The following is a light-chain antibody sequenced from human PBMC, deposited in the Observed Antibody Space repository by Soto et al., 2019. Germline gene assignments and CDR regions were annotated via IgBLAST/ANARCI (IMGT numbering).Light chain of an antibody. CDR3: AQCVASPFT. CDR2: LGS. J-gene: IGKJ4*01. CDR1: QNLLHSNGYDY. V-gene: IGKV2-28*01. Sequence: EIVLTQSPLSLPVTPGEPASISCRSSQNLLHSNGYDYLNWYLQKPGQSPQLLIYLGSNRASGVPDRFSGSGSGTDFTLTINRVEAEDVGLYFCAQCVASPFTFGGGTKVEIK.